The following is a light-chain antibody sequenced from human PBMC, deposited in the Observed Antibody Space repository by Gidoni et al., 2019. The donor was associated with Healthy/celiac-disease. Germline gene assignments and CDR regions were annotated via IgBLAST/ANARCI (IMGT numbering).Light chain of an antibody. V-gene: IGKV4-1*01. CDR3: QQYYSTHWT. CDR2: WAS. J-gene: IGKJ1*01. CDR1: QSVLYSSNNKNY. Sequence: SVMTQPPDPCPVSLGERATINCKSSQSVLYSSNNKNYLAWYQQKPGQPPKLLIYWASTRETGVPDRFSGSGSGTDFTLTISSLQAEDVAVYYCQQYYSTHWTFGQGTKVEIK.